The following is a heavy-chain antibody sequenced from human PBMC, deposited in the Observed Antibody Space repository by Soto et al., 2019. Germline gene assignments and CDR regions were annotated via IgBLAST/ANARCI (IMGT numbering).Heavy chain of an antibody. J-gene: IGHJ4*02. D-gene: IGHD2-15*01. V-gene: IGHV3-30*18. CDR1: GFTFSSYG. CDR2: ISYDGSNK. CDR3: AKGHCSGGSCYAFDY. Sequence: GGSLRLSCAASGFTFSSYGMHWVRQAPGKGLEWVAVISYDGSNKYYADSVKGRFTISRDNSKNTLYLQMNSLRAEDTAVYYCAKGHCSGGSCYAFDYWGQGTLVTVSS.